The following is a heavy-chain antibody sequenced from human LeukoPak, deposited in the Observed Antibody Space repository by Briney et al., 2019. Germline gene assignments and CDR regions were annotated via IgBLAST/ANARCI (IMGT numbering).Heavy chain of an antibody. Sequence: SETLSLTCTVSGYSISSGCYWCWIRPPPGKGLEWIGSIYHSGYTYYNPSLKSRVTISVDTSKNPFSLKMSCVTAADTAVYYCAGPEPSFGVVYRDAFDIWGQGTMVTVSS. CDR1: GYSISSGCY. CDR2: IYHSGYT. D-gene: IGHD3-3*01. CDR3: AGPEPSFGVVYRDAFDI. J-gene: IGHJ3*02. V-gene: IGHV4-38-2*02.